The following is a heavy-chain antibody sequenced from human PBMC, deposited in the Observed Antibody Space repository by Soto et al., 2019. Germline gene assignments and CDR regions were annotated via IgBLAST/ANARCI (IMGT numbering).Heavy chain of an antibody. V-gene: IGHV3-30-3*01. D-gene: IGHD3-22*01. CDR1: VFTFSIYA. CDR2: MSPNGNDQ. CDR3: ATGANFYYDTCRY. J-gene: IGHJ4*02. Sequence: QVQLVESGGGVVQSGGSLRLSCAAPVFTFSIYALHWVRQAPGKGLEWVAVMSPNGNDQYYADSVKGRFTISRDTSKSTLYLQMTSLRPDDTAVYYCATGANFYYDTCRYWGQGTLVTVSS.